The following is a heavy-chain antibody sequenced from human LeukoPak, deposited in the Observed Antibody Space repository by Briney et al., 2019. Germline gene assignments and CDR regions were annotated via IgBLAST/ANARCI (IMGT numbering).Heavy chain of an antibody. Sequence: PGRSLRLSCAVSGFSFSNYGMHWVRQAPGKGLEWVALIWYDGSNKYYADSVKGRFTISRDNSKNTLYLQMNTLRAEDTAVYYCAKAGGAAAYYYYYVDVWGKGTTVTVYS. CDR3: AKAGGAAAYYYYYVDV. D-gene: IGHD3-16*01. CDR1: GFSFSNYG. CDR2: IWYDGSNK. J-gene: IGHJ6*03. V-gene: IGHV3-33*06.